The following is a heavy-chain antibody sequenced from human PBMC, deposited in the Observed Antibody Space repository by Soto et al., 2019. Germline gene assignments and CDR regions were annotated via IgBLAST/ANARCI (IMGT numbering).Heavy chain of an antibody. Sequence: SETLSLTCTVSGGSISSGDYYWSWIRQPPGKGLEWIGYIYYSGSTYYNPSLKSRVTISVDTSKNQFSLKLSSVTAADTAVYYCARSSWIQRLDYWGQGTLVTVSS. CDR1: GGSISSGDYY. CDR2: IYYSGST. J-gene: IGHJ4*02. D-gene: IGHD6-13*01. CDR3: ARSSWIQRLDY. V-gene: IGHV4-30-4*01.